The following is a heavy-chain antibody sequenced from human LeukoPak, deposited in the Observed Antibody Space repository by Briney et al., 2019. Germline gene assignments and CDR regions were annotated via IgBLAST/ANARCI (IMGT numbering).Heavy chain of an antibody. CDR2: VSSYNGNR. Sequence: ASVKVSFKASGYTFTSYGISWVRQAPGQGLGWMGWVSSYNGNRNYAQKLQGRVTMTTDTSTSTAYMELRSLRSDDTAVYYCARDSVRQQWLYPADYWGQGTLVTVSS. CDR1: GYTFTSYG. J-gene: IGHJ4*02. D-gene: IGHD6-19*01. CDR3: ARDSVRQQWLYPADY. V-gene: IGHV1-18*01.